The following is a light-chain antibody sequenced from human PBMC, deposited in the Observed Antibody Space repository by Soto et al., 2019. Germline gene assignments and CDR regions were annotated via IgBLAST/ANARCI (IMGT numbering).Light chain of an antibody. CDR2: GAS. CDR1: QSVSGN. CDR3: QQYDNWPPAWT. Sequence: EFVLPQSPGTLSLSPGERGTLSCRGSQSVSGNYLAWYQQKPGQAPRLLIYGASTRATGIPARFSGSVSGTEFTLTISSLQSEEFAGYYCQQYDNWPPAWTCGQGTKVDIK. J-gene: IGKJ1*01. V-gene: IGKV3-15*01.